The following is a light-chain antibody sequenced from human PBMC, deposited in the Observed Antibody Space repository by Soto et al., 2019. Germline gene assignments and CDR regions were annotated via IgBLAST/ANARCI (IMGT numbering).Light chain of an antibody. CDR3: SSYTTSSVL. CDR1: SSDIDGYNF. J-gene: IGLJ2*01. CDR2: DVS. Sequence: QSVPTQPASVSGSPGQSITISCTGISSDIDGYNFVSWYQQHPGKAPKLMIYDVSDRPSGVSIRFSGSKSGNTASLTISGLQAEDEADYYCSSYTTSSVLFGGGTQLTVL. V-gene: IGLV2-14*01.